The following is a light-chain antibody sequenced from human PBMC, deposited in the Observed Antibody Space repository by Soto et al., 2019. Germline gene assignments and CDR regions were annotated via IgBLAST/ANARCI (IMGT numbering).Light chain of an antibody. CDR1: QGISSY. Sequence: AIRMTQSPSSLSASTGDRVTITCRASQGISSYLAWYQQKPGKAPKLLIYAASTLQSGVPPRFSGSGSGTDFTLTISCLQSEDFATYYRQQYYSYPPTFGQGTKVDI. CDR2: AAS. J-gene: IGKJ1*01. V-gene: IGKV1-8*01. CDR3: QQYYSYPPT.